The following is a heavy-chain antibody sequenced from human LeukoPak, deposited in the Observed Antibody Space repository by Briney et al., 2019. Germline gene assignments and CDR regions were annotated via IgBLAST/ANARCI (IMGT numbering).Heavy chain of an antibody. D-gene: IGHD3-16*01. CDR1: DGAISSSSYS. J-gene: IGHJ5*02. CDR3: NVYDQSPGWFDP. V-gene: IGHV4-39*07. Sequence: NTSETLSLTCSISDGAISSSSYSWGWIRQPPGKGLEWIGSINDSGSTYYNPSLKSRVTMSVDTSKKQFSLKLRSVTAADTAVYYCNVYDQSPGWFDPWGQGILVTVSS. CDR2: INDSGST.